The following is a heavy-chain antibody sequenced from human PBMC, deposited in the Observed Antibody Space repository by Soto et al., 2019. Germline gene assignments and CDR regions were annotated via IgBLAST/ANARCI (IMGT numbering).Heavy chain of an antibody. V-gene: IGHV4-34*01. J-gene: IGHJ6*02. D-gene: IGHD6-6*01. CDR2: INHSGST. Sequence: SETLSLTCAVYGGSFSGYYWSWILQPPGKGLEWIGEINHSGSTNYNPSLKSRVTISVDTSKNQFSLKLSSVTAADTAVYYCARGRGYSSSSYSWYYYYYYGMDVWGQGTTVTVYS. CDR1: GGSFSGYY. CDR3: ARGRGYSSSSYSWYYYYYYGMDV.